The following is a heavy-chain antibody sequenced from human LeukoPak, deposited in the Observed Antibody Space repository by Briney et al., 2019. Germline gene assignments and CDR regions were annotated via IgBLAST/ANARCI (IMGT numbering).Heavy chain of an antibody. CDR1: GGSISSSSYY. Sequence: SETLSLTCTVSGGSISSSSYYWGWIRQPPGKGLEWIGSIYYSGSTYYNPSLKSRVTISVDTSKNQFSLKLSPVTAADTAVYYCARHEDSSGWYRAFFDYWGQGTLVTVSS. J-gene: IGHJ4*02. V-gene: IGHV4-39*01. CDR2: IYYSGST. D-gene: IGHD6-19*01. CDR3: ARHEDSSGWYRAFFDY.